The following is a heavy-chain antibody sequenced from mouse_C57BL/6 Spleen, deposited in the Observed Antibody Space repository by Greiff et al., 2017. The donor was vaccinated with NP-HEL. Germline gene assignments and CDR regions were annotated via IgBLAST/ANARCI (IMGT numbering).Heavy chain of an antibody. D-gene: IGHD2-4*01. Sequence: QVQLQQSGAELVRPGASVTLSCKASGYTFTDYEMHWVKQTPVHGLEWIGAIDPETGGTAYNQKFKGKAILTADKSSSTAYMELRSLTSEDSAVYYCTRDDYSWYFDVWGTGTTVTVSS. CDR1: GYTFTDYE. CDR3: TRDDYSWYFDV. J-gene: IGHJ1*03. V-gene: IGHV1-15*01. CDR2: IDPETGGT.